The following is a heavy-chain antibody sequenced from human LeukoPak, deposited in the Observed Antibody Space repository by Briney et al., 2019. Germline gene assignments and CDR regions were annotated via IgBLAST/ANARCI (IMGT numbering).Heavy chain of an antibody. D-gene: IGHD3-10*01. CDR2: INYRGST. CDR3: ARYVVYGSGKYYFDY. J-gene: IGHJ4*02. CDR1: GGSISSHY. V-gene: IGHV4-59*05. Sequence: PSETLSLTCIVSGGSISSHYWGWIRQPPGKGLEWIASINYRGSTYYNPSLKSRVTISVDTSKNQFSLRLSSVTAADTAVYFCARYVVYGSGKYYFDYWGQGSLVTVSS.